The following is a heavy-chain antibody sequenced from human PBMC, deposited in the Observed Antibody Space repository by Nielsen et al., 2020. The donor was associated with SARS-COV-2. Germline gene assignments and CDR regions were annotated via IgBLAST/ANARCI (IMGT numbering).Heavy chain of an antibody. Sequence: GGSLTLSCAAYGFTFSSYSMNRIRQAPGKGLEWVSSISSSSSYIYYADSVKGRFTISRDNAKNSLYLQMNSLRAEDTAVYYCAREFDCSSTSCYVYYYYYYMDVWGKGTTVTVSS. J-gene: IGHJ6*03. CDR1: GFTFSSYS. CDR3: AREFDCSSTSCYVYYYYYYMDV. V-gene: IGHV3-21*01. D-gene: IGHD2-2*01. CDR2: ISSSSSYI.